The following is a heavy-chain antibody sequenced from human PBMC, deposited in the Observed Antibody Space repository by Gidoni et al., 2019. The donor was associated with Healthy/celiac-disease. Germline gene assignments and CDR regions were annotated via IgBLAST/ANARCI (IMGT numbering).Heavy chain of an antibody. CDR1: GFTFSSSA. J-gene: IGHJ4*02. V-gene: IGHV3-23*01. CDR2: ISGSGGST. D-gene: IGHD6-13*01. Sequence: EVQLLESGGGLVQPGGSLRLSCAASGFTFSSSAMSWVRQAPGKGLEWVSAISGSGGSTYYADSVKGRFTISRDNSKNTLYLQMNSLRAEDTAVYYCAKRPGRAAADPEGGLDYWGQGTLVTVSS. CDR3: AKRPGRAAADPEGGLDY.